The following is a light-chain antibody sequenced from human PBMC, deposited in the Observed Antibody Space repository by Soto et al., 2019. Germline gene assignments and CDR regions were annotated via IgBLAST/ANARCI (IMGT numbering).Light chain of an antibody. CDR1: SSDVGGYNY. CDR3: CSYAGTYTLV. J-gene: IGLJ3*02. Sequence: QSALTQPRSVSGSPGHSVTISCTGTSSDVGGYNYVSWYQHHPGKAPKLMIYDVTKRPSGVPDRFSGSKSGNTASLTISGLQAEDEADYYCCSYAGTYTLVFGGGTKLTVL. V-gene: IGLV2-11*01. CDR2: DVT.